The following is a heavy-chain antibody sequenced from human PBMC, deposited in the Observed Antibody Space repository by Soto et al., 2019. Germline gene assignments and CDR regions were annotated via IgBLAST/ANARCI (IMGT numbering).Heavy chain of an antibody. J-gene: IGHJ4*02. D-gene: IGHD3-22*01. CDR3: ARRPYDSSGYYYFDY. Sequence: GASVKVSCKASGYTFSNYAMHWVRQAPGQRLEWMGWINAGNGNTQHSQKFQDRVTITRDTSASTVYMELSSLRSEDTAVYYCARRPYDSSGYYYFDYWGQGTLVTVSS. CDR2: INAGNGNT. CDR1: GYTFSNYA. V-gene: IGHV1-3*01.